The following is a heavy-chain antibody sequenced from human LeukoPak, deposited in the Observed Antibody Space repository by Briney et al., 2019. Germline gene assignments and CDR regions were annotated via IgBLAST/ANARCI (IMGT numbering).Heavy chain of an antibody. CDR3: ARARPSMWIDY. CDR2: ISYDGSDK. V-gene: IGHV3-30*04. D-gene: IGHD5-12*01. CDR1: GFTFSSYA. J-gene: IGHJ4*02. Sequence: GGSLRLSCAASGFTFSSYAMHWVRQAPGKGLEWVAVISYDGSDKFYADSVKGRFTISRDSSKNTLYLQMNSLRPEDTAVYYCARARPSMWIDYWGQGTLVTVSS.